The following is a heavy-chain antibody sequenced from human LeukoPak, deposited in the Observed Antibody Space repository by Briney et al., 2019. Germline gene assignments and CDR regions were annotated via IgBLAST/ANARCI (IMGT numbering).Heavy chain of an antibody. CDR2: IQYDGSNK. CDR3: AKTVRWYFDY. CDR1: GFTFSSNG. D-gene: IGHD3-10*01. J-gene: IGHJ4*02. Sequence: GGSLRLSCAASGFTFSSNGMHWVRQAPGKGLEWVALIQYDGSNKYYADSVKGRFTISRDNSKNTLYLQMNSLRTEDTAVYYCAKTVRWYFDYWGQGTLVTVSS. V-gene: IGHV3-30*02.